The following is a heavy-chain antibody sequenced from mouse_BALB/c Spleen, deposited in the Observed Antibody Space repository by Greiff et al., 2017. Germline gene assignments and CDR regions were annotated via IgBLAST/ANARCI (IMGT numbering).Heavy chain of an antibody. Sequence: DVMLVESGGGLVKPGGSLKLSCAASGFTFSSYAMSWVRQTPEKRLEWVASISSGGSTYYPDSVKGRFTISRDNARNILYLQMSSLRSEDTAMYYCARGGDYGFAYWGQGTLVTVSA. V-gene: IGHV5-6-5*01. CDR2: ISSGGST. CDR3: ARGGDYGFAY. D-gene: IGHD1-1*01. J-gene: IGHJ3*01. CDR1: GFTFSSYA.